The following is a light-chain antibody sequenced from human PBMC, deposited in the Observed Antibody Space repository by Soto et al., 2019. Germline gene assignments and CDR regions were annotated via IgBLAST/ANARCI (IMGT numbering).Light chain of an antibody. J-gene: IGKJ5*01. CDR1: QSVSSY. Sequence: IDLTPSPSTLSLSPGERATLSCRASQSVSSYLAWYQQRPGQAPRLLIYDASNRATGIPARFSGSGSGTDFTLTISSLEPEDFAVYYCRQRSNWPRTFGQGTRLEIK. CDR2: DAS. V-gene: IGKV3-11*01. CDR3: RQRSNWPRT.